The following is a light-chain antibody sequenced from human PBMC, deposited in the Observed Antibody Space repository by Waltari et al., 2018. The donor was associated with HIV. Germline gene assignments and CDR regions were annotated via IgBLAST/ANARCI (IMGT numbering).Light chain of an antibody. J-gene: IGLJ3*02. CDR1: SGSIVSNY. CDR2: EDT. CDR3: QSYDSTNWV. Sequence: NFMLTQPHSVSESPGKTVTISCTRSSGSIVSNYVQWYQQRPGSAPTTVIYEDTQSPSVVPDRFSVSIDSSSNSASLTISGLKTEDEADYYCQSYDSTNWVFGGATKLTVL. V-gene: IGLV6-57*04.